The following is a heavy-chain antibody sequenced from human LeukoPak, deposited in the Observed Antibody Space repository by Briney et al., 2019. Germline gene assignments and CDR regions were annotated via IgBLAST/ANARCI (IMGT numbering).Heavy chain of an antibody. D-gene: IGHD5-18*01. Sequence: SAKVSCKASSGTFSSYAISSVVQAPGQGLEWMGGIIPIFGTANYAQKFQGRVTITADETTSTAYMELSSLRAEDTALYYCGRQLGGYSYVLWGQGTLVTVSS. CDR3: GRQLGGYSYVL. CDR2: IIPIFGTA. V-gene: IGHV1-69*01. J-gene: IGHJ4*02. CDR1: SGTFSSYA.